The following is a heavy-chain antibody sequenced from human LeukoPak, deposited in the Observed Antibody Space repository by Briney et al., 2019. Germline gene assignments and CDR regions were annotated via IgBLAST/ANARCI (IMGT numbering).Heavy chain of an antibody. CDR2: IYYSGST. V-gene: IGHV4-59*01. D-gene: IGHD1-26*01. CDR1: GGSFSGYY. Sequence: SETLSLTCAVYGGSFSGYYWSWIRQPPGKGLEWIGYIYYSGSTNYNPSLKSRVTISVDTSKNQFSLKLSSVTAADTAVYYCAREGNSGSYYYWGQGTLVTVSS. CDR3: AREGNSGSYYY. J-gene: IGHJ4*02.